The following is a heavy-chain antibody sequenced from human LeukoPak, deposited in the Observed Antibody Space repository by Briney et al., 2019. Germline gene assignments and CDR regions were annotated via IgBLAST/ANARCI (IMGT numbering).Heavy chain of an antibody. CDR3: ARGTLNIPGEHGAFDY. D-gene: IGHD1-14*01. Sequence: GGSLRLSCAASGFTFSSYSMNWVRQAPGKGLEWVSSISTSSSYIHYVDSVKGRFTISRDNAKNSLYLQMNSLRAEDTAVYYCARGTLNIPGEHGAFDYWGQGTLVTVSS. CDR2: ISTSSSYI. J-gene: IGHJ4*02. V-gene: IGHV3-21*01. CDR1: GFTFSSYS.